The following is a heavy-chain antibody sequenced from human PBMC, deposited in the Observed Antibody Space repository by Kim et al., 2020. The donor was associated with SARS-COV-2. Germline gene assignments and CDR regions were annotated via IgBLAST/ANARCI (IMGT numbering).Heavy chain of an antibody. CDR3: ARDPGGYYYDSSGYY. V-gene: IGHV3-21*01. Sequence: GGSLRLSCAASGFTFSSYSMNWVRQAPGKGLEWVSSISSSSSYIYYADSVKGRFTISRDNAKNSLYLQMNSLRAEDTAVYYCARDPGGYYYDSSGYYWGQGTLVTVSS. CDR2: ISSSSSYI. D-gene: IGHD3-22*01. CDR1: GFTFSSYS. J-gene: IGHJ4*02.